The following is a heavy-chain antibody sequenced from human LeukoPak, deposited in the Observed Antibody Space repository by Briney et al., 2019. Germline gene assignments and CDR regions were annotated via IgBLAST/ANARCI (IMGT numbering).Heavy chain of an antibody. D-gene: IGHD3-16*01. V-gene: IGHV4-34*01. CDR2: INHSGST. CDR3: ARHDRYYDY. J-gene: IGHJ4*02. CDR1: GGSFSGYY. Sequence: PSETLSLTCAVYGGSFSGYYWTWIRQPPGKGLEWIGEINHSGSTNYNPSLKSRVTISVDTSKNQFSLKLSSVTAADTAVYYCARHDRYYDYWGQGTLVTVSS.